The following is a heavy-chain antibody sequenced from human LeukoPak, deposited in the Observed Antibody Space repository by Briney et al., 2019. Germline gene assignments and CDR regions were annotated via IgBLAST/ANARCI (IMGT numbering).Heavy chain of an antibody. Sequence: KAGGSLRLSCAASGFTFRSYGMSWVRQAPGKGLEWVSSISSSGNYIYYADSVKGRFTISRDNSKNTLYLQMNSLRAEDTAVYYCAKDMARDGYNYGVDYWGQGTLVTVSS. CDR3: AKDMARDGYNYGVDY. J-gene: IGHJ4*02. CDR2: ISSSGNYI. CDR1: GFTFRSYG. D-gene: IGHD5-24*01. V-gene: IGHV3-21*01.